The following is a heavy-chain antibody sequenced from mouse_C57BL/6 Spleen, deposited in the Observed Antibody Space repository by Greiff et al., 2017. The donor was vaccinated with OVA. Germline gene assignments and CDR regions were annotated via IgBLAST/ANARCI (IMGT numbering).Heavy chain of an antibody. Sequence: EVQRVESGGGLVQPGGSLKLSCAASGFTFSDYYMYWVRQTPEKRLEWVAYISNGGGSTYYPDTVKGRFTISRDNAKNTLYLQMSRLKSEDTAMYYCARLHYSYFDYWGQGTTLTVSS. CDR3: ARLHYSYFDY. V-gene: IGHV5-12*01. J-gene: IGHJ2*01. CDR2: ISNGGGST. CDR1: GFTFSDYY. D-gene: IGHD1-2*01.